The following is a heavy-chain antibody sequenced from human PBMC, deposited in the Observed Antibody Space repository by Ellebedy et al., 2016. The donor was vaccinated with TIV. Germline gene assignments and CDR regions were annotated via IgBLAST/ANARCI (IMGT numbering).Heavy chain of an antibody. D-gene: IGHD6-19*01. Sequence: SETLSLXCTVSGGSISSYYWSWIRQPPGKGLEWIGYMYYSGSTNYNPSLKSRVTISVDTSKNQFSLKLSSVTAADTAVYYCARAGSGWNNWFDPWGQGTLVTVSS. CDR3: ARAGSGWNNWFDP. V-gene: IGHV4-59*01. CDR1: GGSISSYY. CDR2: MYYSGST. J-gene: IGHJ5*02.